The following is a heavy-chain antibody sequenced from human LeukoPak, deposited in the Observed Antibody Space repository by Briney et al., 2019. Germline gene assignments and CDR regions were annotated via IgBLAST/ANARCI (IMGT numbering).Heavy chain of an antibody. CDR3: ARGPGYSYGWENYFDY. D-gene: IGHD5-18*01. Sequence: ASVKVSCKASGYTFTGYYMRWVRQAPGQGLEWMGRINPNSGGTNYAQKFQGRVTMTRDTSISTAYMELSRLRSDDTAVYYCARGPGYSYGWENYFDYWGQGTLVTVSS. V-gene: IGHV1-2*06. CDR2: INPNSGGT. CDR1: GYTFTGYY. J-gene: IGHJ4*02.